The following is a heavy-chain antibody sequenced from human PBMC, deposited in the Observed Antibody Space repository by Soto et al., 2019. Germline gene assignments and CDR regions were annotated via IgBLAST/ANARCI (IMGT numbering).Heavy chain of an antibody. CDR1: GFTFRSFT. CDR3: TRDASRGSSARGWFDP. V-gene: IGHV3-21*01. J-gene: IGHJ5*02. Sequence: LRLSCAASGFTFRSFTMNWVRQAPGKGLEWVSTISSNSAYIYYTDALRGRFTISRDNAKNSLHLQMNSLRAEDTAVYYCTRDASRGSSARGWFDPWGPGTLVTVSS. CDR2: ISSNSAYI. D-gene: IGHD6-13*01.